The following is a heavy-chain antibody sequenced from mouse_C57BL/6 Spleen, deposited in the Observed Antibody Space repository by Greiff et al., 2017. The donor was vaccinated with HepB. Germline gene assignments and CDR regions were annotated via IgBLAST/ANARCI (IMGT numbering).Heavy chain of an antibody. Sequence: EVQVVESGEGLVKPGGSLKLSCAASGFTFSSYAMSWVRQTPEKRLEWVAYISSGGDYIYYADTVKGRFTISRDNARNTLYLQMSSLKSEDTAMYYCTRGGTYYYAMDYWGQGTSVTVSS. CDR2: ISSGGDYI. CDR3: TRGGTYYYAMDY. V-gene: IGHV5-9-1*02. D-gene: IGHD3-3*01. CDR1: GFTFSSYA. J-gene: IGHJ4*01.